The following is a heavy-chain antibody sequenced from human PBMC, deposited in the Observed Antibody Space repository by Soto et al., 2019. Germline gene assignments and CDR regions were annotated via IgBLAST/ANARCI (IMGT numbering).Heavy chain of an antibody. Sequence: GGSLRLSCAASGFTLSSYSMNWVRQAPGKGLEWVSPISGSGNSKYYADSVKGRFTISRDNAKNSLYLQMNSLRAEDTAVYSCARSLGRDTSGYYLWGQGTLVTVSS. D-gene: IGHD3-22*01. CDR2: ISGSGNSK. J-gene: IGHJ4*02. CDR1: GFTLSSYS. V-gene: IGHV3-21*01. CDR3: ARSLGRDTSGYYL.